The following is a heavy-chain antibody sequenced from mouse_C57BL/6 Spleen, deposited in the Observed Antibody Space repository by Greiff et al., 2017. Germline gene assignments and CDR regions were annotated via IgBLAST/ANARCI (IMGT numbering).Heavy chain of an antibody. CDR2: IYPSDSET. J-gene: IGHJ4*01. CDR1: GYTFTSYW. V-gene: IGHV1-61*01. D-gene: IGHD2-12*01. Sequence: QVQLQQPGAELVRPGSSVKLSCKASGYTFTSYWMDWVKQRPGQGLEWIGNIYPSDSETHYNQKFKDKATLTVEKSSSTAYMQLSSLTSEDSAVYYCARDNYGYAMDYWGQGTSVTVSS. CDR3: ARDNYGYAMDY.